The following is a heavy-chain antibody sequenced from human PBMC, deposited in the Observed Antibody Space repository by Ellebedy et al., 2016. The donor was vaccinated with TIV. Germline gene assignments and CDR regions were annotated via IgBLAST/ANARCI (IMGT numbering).Heavy chain of an antibody. V-gene: IGHV1-46*01. CDR2: INPSGGST. J-gene: IGHJ3*02. CDR3: ARVSMIVGCAFDI. CDR1: GYTFTSYY. Sequence: ASVKVSCXASGYTFTSYYMHWVRQAPGQGLEWMGIINPSGGSTSYAQKFQGRVTMTRDTSTSTVYMELSSLRSEDTAVYYCARVSMIVGCAFDIWGQGTMVTVSS. D-gene: IGHD3-22*01.